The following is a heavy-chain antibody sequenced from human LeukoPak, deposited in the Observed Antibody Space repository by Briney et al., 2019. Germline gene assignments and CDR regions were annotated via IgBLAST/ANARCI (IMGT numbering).Heavy chain of an antibody. CDR1: GFIFSSCG. Sequence: GKSLRLSCAASGFIFSSCGMHWVRQAPGKGLEWVAVISYDGTNKYYADSVKGRFTISRDNSRNTLYLQMNSLRAEDTAVYYCAKDVGDYWGQGTLVTVSS. J-gene: IGHJ4*02. D-gene: IGHD3-10*01. V-gene: IGHV3-30*18. CDR3: AKDVGDY. CDR2: ISYDGTNK.